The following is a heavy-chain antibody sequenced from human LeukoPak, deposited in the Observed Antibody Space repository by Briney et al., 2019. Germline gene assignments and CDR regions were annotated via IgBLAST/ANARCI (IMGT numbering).Heavy chain of an antibody. CDR1: GYTFTSYG. CDR2: MNPNSGNT. CDR3: ARGLGYCSSTSCPNWFDP. V-gene: IGHV1-8*02. D-gene: IGHD2-2*01. J-gene: IGHJ5*02. Sequence: ASVKVSCKASGYTFTSYGISWVRQAPGQGLEWMGWMNPNSGNTGYAQKFQGRVTMTRNTSISTAYMELSSLRSEDTAVYYCARGLGYCSSTSCPNWFDPWGQGTLVTVSS.